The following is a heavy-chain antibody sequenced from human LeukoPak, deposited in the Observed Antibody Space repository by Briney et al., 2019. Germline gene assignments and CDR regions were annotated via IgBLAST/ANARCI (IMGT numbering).Heavy chain of an antibody. CDR2: IYSSGST. J-gene: IGHJ6*03. V-gene: IGHV4-4*09. Sequence: SETLSLTCTVSGGSISSYYWCWIRQPPGKGLEWIGYIYSSGSTNYNPSLKSRVTISVDTSKNQFSLKLSSVTAADTAVYYCARRTSENYFGYYYYYMDVWGKGTTVTVSS. CDR3: ARRTSENYFGYYYYYMDV. D-gene: IGHD1-26*01. CDR1: GGSISSYY.